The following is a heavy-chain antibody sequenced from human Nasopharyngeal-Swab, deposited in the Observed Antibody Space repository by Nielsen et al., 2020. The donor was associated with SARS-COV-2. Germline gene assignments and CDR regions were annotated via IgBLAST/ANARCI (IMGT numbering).Heavy chain of an antibody. J-gene: IGHJ6*02. V-gene: IGHV3-23*01. CDR2: ISDDEST. D-gene: IGHD4-17*01. CDR1: GFTFSSYS. Sequence: GESLKISCAASGFTFSSYSMSWARQAPGKGLEWVSGISDDESTYYADSVKGRFTISRDNSKNTLYLQMNSLRAEDTAVYYCARDNDYGDYALYYYYYGMDVWGQGTTVTVSS. CDR3: ARDNDYGDYALYYYYYGMDV.